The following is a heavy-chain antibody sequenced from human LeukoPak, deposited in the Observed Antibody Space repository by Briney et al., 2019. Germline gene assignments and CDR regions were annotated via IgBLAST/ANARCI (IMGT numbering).Heavy chain of an antibody. V-gene: IGHV3-23*01. CDR1: GFTFSSYA. CDR3: AKVGGYYDSSGYYYFDY. Sequence: GGSLRLSCAASGFTFSSYAMSWVRQAPGKGLEWVSAISGSGGSTYYADSVKGRFTISRDNSKNTLYLQMNSLRAEDTAVYYCAKVGGYYDSSGYYYFDYWGQGTLVTVSP. D-gene: IGHD3-22*01. J-gene: IGHJ4*02. CDR2: ISGSGGST.